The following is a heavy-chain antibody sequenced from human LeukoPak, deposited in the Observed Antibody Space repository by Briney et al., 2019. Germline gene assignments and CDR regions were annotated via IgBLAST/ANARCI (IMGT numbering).Heavy chain of an antibody. Sequence: GRSLRLSCAASGFTFSSYAMHWVRQAPGKGLEWVAVISYDGSNKYYADSVKGRFTISRDNAKNSLYLQMNSLRAEDTAVYYCARGVRRLWFGEPTGAFDIWGQGTMVTVSS. V-gene: IGHV3-30*04. D-gene: IGHD3-10*01. CDR3: ARGVRRLWFGEPTGAFDI. CDR1: GFTFSSYA. J-gene: IGHJ3*02. CDR2: ISYDGSNK.